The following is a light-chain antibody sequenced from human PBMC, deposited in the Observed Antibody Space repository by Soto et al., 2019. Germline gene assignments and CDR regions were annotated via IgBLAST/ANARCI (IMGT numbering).Light chain of an antibody. J-gene: IGKJ2*01. Sequence: DIQMTQSPSTLSASVGDRVTITCRASQSISSWLAWYQQKPGTAPKLLIYDAASLESGVPSRFSGSGSGTDFTLTISTLQSDDFETYYWKQYNRGYTFGQGNKLEIK. CDR2: DAA. V-gene: IGKV1-5*01. CDR3: KQYNRGYT. CDR1: QSISSW.